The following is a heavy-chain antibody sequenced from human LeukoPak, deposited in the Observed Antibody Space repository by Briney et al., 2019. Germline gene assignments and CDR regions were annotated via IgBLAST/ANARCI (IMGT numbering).Heavy chain of an antibody. Sequence: SETLSLTCTVSGGSISSSSYYWGWIRQPPGKGLEWIGSIYYSGSTYYSPSLKSRVTISVDTSKNQFSLKLSSVTAADTAVYYCARRDGLSGDNWFDPWGQGTLVTVSS. D-gene: IGHD7-27*01. CDR2: IYYSGST. CDR1: GGSISSSSYY. V-gene: IGHV4-39*01. J-gene: IGHJ5*02. CDR3: ARRDGLSGDNWFDP.